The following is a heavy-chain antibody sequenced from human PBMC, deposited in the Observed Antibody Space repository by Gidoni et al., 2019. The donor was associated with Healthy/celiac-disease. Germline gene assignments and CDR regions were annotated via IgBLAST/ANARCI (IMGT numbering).Heavy chain of an antibody. CDR2: ISSSSSYI. Sequence: EVQLVESGGGLVKPGGSLRLSSAASGFTFSSYSMNWVRQAPGKGLEWVSSISSSSSYIYYADSVKGRFTISRDNAKNSLYLQMNRLRAEDTAVYYCARDPYGSGSYFAFDIWGQGTMVTVSS. CDR3: ARDPYGSGSYFAFDI. J-gene: IGHJ3*02. CDR1: GFTFSSYS. D-gene: IGHD3-10*01. V-gene: IGHV3-21*01.